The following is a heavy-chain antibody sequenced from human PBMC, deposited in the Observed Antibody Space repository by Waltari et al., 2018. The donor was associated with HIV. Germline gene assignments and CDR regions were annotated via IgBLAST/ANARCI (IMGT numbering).Heavy chain of an antibody. D-gene: IGHD1-1*01. CDR2: IYYSGTT. Sequence: QVQLQESGPGLVKPAETLSLTCTVPRDPISRYYWSWIRQPPGKGLECIGYIYYSGTTNYNPSLKSRITISVDMSKNQFSLELSSVTAADTAVYYCARGERSPPRYGMDVWGQGTTVTVSS. J-gene: IGHJ6*02. CDR3: ARGERSPPRYGMDV. CDR1: RDPISRYY. V-gene: IGHV4-59*01.